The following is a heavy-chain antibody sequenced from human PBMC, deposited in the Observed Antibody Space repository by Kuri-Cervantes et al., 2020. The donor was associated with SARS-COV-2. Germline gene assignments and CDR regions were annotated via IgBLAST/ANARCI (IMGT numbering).Heavy chain of an antibody. CDR1: GFTFSSYA. J-gene: IGHJ5*02. V-gene: IGHV4-38-2*01. D-gene: IGHD3-3*01. CDR2: IYYSGST. CDR3: ARSPDLWWFDP. Sequence: ESLKISCAASGFTFSSYAMSWVRQAPGKGLEWIGSIYYSGSTYYNPSLKSRVTISVDTSKNQFSLKLSSVTAADTAVYYCARSPDLWWFDPWGQGTLVTVSS.